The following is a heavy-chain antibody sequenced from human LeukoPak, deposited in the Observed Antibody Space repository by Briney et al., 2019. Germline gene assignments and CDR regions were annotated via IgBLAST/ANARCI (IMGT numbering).Heavy chain of an antibody. CDR2: ISGSGGST. J-gene: IGHJ5*02. CDR3: VKGLYYDILIGYYAAP. Sequence: GGSLRLSCAASGFTFSSYAMNWVRQAPGKGLEWVSGISGSGGSTYYADSVKGRFTISRDNSKNTLYLQMSSLRAEDTAVYYCVKGLYYDILIGYYAAPWGQGTLVTVSS. V-gene: IGHV3-23*01. D-gene: IGHD3-9*01. CDR1: GFTFSSYA.